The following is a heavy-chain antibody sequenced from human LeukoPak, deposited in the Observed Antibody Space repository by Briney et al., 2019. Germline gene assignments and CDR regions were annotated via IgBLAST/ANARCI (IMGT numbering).Heavy chain of an antibody. CDR3: ARDPTTAHSSSGNFDY. D-gene: IGHD6-6*01. Sequence: PGGSLRLSCAASGFTFSSYSMNWVRQAPGKGLEWVSSISSSSSYIYYADSVKGRFTISRDNAENSLYLQMNSLRAEDTAVYYCARDPTTAHSSSGNFDYWGQGTLVTVSS. V-gene: IGHV3-21*01. J-gene: IGHJ4*02. CDR2: ISSSSSYI. CDR1: GFTFSSYS.